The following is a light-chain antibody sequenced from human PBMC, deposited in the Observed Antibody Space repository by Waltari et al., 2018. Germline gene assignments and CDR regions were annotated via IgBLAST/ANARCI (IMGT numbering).Light chain of an antibody. Sequence: QSALTQPASVSGSPGQSITISCTGSSSDVGPYNFVSWYQEHPGKAPKLLIYEASKRPSGVSTRFSGSKSGNTASLTISGLQAEDEADYYCCSYAGRSTLIFGTGTKVTVL. J-gene: IGLJ1*01. V-gene: IGLV2-23*01. CDR2: EAS. CDR1: SSDVGPYNF. CDR3: CSYAGRSTLI.